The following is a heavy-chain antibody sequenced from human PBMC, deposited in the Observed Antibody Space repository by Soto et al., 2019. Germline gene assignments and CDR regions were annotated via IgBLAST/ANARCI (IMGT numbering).Heavy chain of an antibody. CDR2: ISLYSDGT. Sequence: ASVKVSCKTSGYTFSNYGITWVRQAPGQPLEWLGWISLYSDGTNYAQKFQGRVSMTTDTSTTTAYMELRSLRSDDTTVYYCARVVPGAEAWFGPWGQGTLVTVSS. CDR3: ARVVPGAEAWFGP. J-gene: IGHJ5*02. D-gene: IGHD2-2*01. CDR1: GYTFSNYG. V-gene: IGHV1-18*01.